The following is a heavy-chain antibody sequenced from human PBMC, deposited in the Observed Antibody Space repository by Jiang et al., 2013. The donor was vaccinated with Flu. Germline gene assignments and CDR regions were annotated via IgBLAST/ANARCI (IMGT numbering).Heavy chain of an antibody. Sequence: GAEVKKPGESLKISCKGSGYSFTSYWIGWVRQMPGKGLEWMGIIYPGDSDTRYSPSFQGQVTISADKSISTAYLQWSSLKASDTAMYYCARHRGSGSYYYPSFDYWGQGTLVTVSS. CDR1: GYSFTSYW. J-gene: IGHJ4*02. CDR3: ARHRGSGSYYYPSFDY. D-gene: IGHD3-10*01. CDR2: IYPGDSDT. V-gene: IGHV5-51*01.